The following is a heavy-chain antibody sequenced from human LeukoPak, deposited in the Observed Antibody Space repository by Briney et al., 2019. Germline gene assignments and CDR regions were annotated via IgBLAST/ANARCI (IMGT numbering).Heavy chain of an antibody. CDR1: GYTFTTYD. CDR3: ARGQGRREPGFDY. J-gene: IGHJ4*02. CDR2: MNPNSGNT. Sequence: ASVKVSCTASGYTFTTYDINWVRQAPGEGLECMGCMNPNSGNTGYSQKFQGRVTITRNTSISTAYMEMRSLRSEDTAVYYCARGQGRREPGFDYWGQGTLVTVSS. V-gene: IGHV1-8*03. D-gene: IGHD1-1*01.